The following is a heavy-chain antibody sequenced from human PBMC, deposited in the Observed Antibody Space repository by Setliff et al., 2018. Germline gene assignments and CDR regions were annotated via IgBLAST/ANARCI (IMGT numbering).Heavy chain of an antibody. V-gene: IGHV1-2*02. CDR1: GYAVTGYH. D-gene: IGHD2-21*01. CDR3: ARVAIVGPPS. CDR2: INPNTGGT. Sequence: ASVKVPCKASGYAVTGYHIHWMRQAPGQGPEWMGWINPNTGGTNYAQKFQGRVTMTRDTSITTAYMELSRLRSDDTAVYYCARVAIVGPPSWGQGTLVTVSS. J-gene: IGHJ5*02.